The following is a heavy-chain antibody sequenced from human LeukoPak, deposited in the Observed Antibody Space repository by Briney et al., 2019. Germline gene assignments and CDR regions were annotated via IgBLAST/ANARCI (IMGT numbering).Heavy chain of an antibody. J-gene: IGHJ3*02. CDR2: IYYTGST. CDR3: ARDKIVRAAHDAFDI. D-gene: IGHD3-10*01. CDR1: GGSITSSTYY. V-gene: IGHV4-39*07. Sequence: SETLSLTCTVSGGSITSSTYYWGWIRQPPGKGLEWIGSIYYTGSTYYNPSLKSRVTISIDTSKDQFSLNLTSVTAADTAVYFCARDKIVRAAHDAFDIWGQGTMVTVSS.